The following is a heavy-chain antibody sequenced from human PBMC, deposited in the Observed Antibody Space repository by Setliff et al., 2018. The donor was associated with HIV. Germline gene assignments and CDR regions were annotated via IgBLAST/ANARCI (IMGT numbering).Heavy chain of an antibody. V-gene: IGHV4-39*01. CDR1: AGSIRSSTYY. CDR3: IIAYSSGWLAPMGFDS. J-gene: IGHJ4*02. Sequence: SETLSLTCTVSAGSIRSSTYYWAWIRQPPGKGLEWIGTIYYSGSTYYNPSLKGRATISVDMSKNQFSLRLSSVTAADTAVYYCIIAYSSGWLAPMGFDSWGQGTLVTV. D-gene: IGHD6-19*01. CDR2: IYYSGST.